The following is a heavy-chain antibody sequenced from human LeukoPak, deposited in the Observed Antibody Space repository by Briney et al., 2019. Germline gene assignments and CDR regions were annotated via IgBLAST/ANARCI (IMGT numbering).Heavy chain of an antibody. CDR3: ARGPYYYDSSGSFHAFDI. CDR2: IYYSGST. Sequence: SETLSLTCTVSGGSISSYYWSWIRQPPGKGLEWIGYIYYSGSTNYNPSLKSRVTISVDTSKNQFSLKLSSVTAADTAVYYCARGPYYYDSSGSFHAFDIWGQGTMVTVSS. D-gene: IGHD3-22*01. J-gene: IGHJ3*02. V-gene: IGHV4-59*01. CDR1: GGSISSYY.